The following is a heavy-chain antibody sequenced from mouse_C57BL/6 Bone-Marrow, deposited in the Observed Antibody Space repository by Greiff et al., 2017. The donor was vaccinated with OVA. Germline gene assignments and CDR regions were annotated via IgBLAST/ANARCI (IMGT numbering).Heavy chain of an antibody. J-gene: IGHJ4*01. D-gene: IGHD1-1*01. Sequence: EVQLVESGPGMVKPSQSLSLTCTVTGYSITSGYDWHWIRHFPGNQLEWMGYISYSGSTNYNPSLKSRLSITHDTSKNHFFLKLNSVTTEDTATYYCASTTVEPYYYAMDYWGQGTSVTVSS. CDR1: GYSITSGYD. V-gene: IGHV3-1*01. CDR3: ASTTVEPYYYAMDY. CDR2: ISYSGST.